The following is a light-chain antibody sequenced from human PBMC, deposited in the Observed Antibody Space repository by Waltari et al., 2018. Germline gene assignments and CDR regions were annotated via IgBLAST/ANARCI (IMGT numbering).Light chain of an antibody. J-gene: IGKJ1*01. CDR2: GAS. CDR3: QHYVRLPAT. V-gene: IGKV3-20*01. CDR1: QSVSRA. Sequence: EIVLTHSPGILSLSPGERATFSCRASQSVSRALAWYQQKPGQAPRLLIYGASSRAAGIPDRFSGGGSGTDFSLTISRLEPEDFAVYYCQHYVRLPATFGQGTKVEIK.